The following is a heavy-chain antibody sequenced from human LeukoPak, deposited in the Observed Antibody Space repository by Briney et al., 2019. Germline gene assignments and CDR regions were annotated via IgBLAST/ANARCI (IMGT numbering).Heavy chain of an antibody. CDR1: GFTFSDYY. Sequence: GGSLRLSCAASGFTFSDYYMSWIRQAPGKGLEWVSYISSSSSYTNYADSVKGRFTISRDNAKNSLYLQMNSLRAEDTAVYYCARDLEGYSSGWYPGGNHAFDIWGQGTMVTVSS. CDR3: ARDLEGYSSGWYPGGNHAFDI. D-gene: IGHD6-19*01. V-gene: IGHV3-11*06. CDR2: ISSSSSYT. J-gene: IGHJ3*02.